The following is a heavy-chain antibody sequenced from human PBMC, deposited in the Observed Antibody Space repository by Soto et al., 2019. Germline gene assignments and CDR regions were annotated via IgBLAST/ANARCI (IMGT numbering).Heavy chain of an antibody. J-gene: IGHJ4*02. D-gene: IGHD2-2*02. CDR2: ISYDGSNK. Sequence: GGSLRLSCAASGFTFSSYAMHWVRQAPDKGLEWVAVISYDGSNKYYADSVKGRFTISRDNSKNTLYLQMNSLRAEDTAVYYCARVMGIYCSSTSCYSLDYWGQGTLVTVSS. CDR1: GFTFSSYA. CDR3: ARVMGIYCSSTSCYSLDY. V-gene: IGHV3-30*04.